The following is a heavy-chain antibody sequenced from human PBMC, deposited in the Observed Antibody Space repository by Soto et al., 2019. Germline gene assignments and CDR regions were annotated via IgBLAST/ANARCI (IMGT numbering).Heavy chain of an antibody. J-gene: IGHJ4*02. D-gene: IGHD3-10*01. CDR3: ANDDVSGNYVDN. CDR2: MHGNGGKT. CDR1: GFTFSTYA. Sequence: EVQLLESGGGLVQPGGSRRLSCAASGFTFSTYAMSWVRQAPGKGLEWVSAMHGNGGKTFYADSVKGRFTISRDNSKNTMYQQMNSLRVEDTAVYYCANDDVSGNYVDNWSKGTLCSVSS. V-gene: IGHV3-23*01.